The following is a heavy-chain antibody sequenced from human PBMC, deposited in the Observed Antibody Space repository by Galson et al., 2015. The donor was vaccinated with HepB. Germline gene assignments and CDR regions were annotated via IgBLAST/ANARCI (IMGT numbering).Heavy chain of an antibody. CDR2: ISTHNGDT. D-gene: IGHD4-17*01. CDR3: VRDNGEHYYYYDMDV. CDR1: GYTFIDYG. J-gene: IGHJ6*02. Sequence: SVKVSCKASGYTFIDYGISWVRQAPGRGLEWMGWISTHNGDTNYVQRLQGRVTMTTDTSTSTAYMDLRSLRSDDTAVYYCVRDNGEHYYYYDMDVWGQGTMVTVSS. V-gene: IGHV1-18*01.